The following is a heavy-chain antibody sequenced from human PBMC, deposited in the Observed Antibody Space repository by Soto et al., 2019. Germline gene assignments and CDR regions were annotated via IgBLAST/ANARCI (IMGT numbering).Heavy chain of an antibody. CDR3: ARDRRSLEDFWSGYYYYYYGMDV. J-gene: IGHJ6*02. Sequence: GASVKVSCKASGYTFTSYPTHWVRQAPGQRLEWMGWIDAGNGNTKYSQKFRGRVTFTTDTSASTAYMDLSSLRSEDTAVYYCARDRRSLEDFWSGYYYYYYGMDVWGQGTTVTVSS. V-gene: IGHV1-3*01. D-gene: IGHD3-3*01. CDR1: GYTFTSYP. CDR2: IDAGNGNT.